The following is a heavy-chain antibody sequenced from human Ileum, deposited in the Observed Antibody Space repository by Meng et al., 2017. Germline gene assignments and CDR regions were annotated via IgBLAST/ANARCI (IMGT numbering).Heavy chain of an antibody. V-gene: IGHV3-33*01. CDR2: IWSHGNNQ. D-gene: IGHD1-1*01. Sequence: GESLKISCAPSGFAFSNSGMHCVRQAPGKGLEWVALIWSHGNNQVYADSVKGRFTISRDNSKNTLFLQMNGLTVEETAVSYCARDDDRNDNALDMWGQGTTVTVSS. CDR1: GFAFSNSG. CDR3: ARDDDRNDNALDM. J-gene: IGHJ3*02.